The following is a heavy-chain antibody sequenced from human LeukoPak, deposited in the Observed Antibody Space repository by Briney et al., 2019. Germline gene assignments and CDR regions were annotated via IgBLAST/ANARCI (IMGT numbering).Heavy chain of an antibody. J-gene: IGHJ4*02. CDR1: GGAISNYY. D-gene: IGHD3-22*01. CDR2: IYYSGST. CDR3: AREGDGSSGYSTYYFDY. V-gene: IGHV4-59*01. Sequence: SETLSLTCTVSGGAISNYYWSWIRQPPGKGLEWIGYIYYSGSTNYNPSLKSRVPISVDPSKNQFSLKLSSVHAADTAVYYCAREGDGSSGYSTYYFDYWGQGTLVTVSS.